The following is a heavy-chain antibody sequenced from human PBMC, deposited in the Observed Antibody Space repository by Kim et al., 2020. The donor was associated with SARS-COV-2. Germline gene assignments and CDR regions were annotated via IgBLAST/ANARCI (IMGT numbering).Heavy chain of an antibody. CDR3: ARSIAAAGTWENWFDP. D-gene: IGHD6-13*01. V-gene: IGHV4-59*13. CDR2: IYYSGST. CDR1: GGSISSYY. Sequence: SETLSLTCTVSGGSISSYYWSWIRQPPGKGLEWIGYIYYSGSTNYNPSLKSRVTISVDTSKNQFSLKLSSVTAADTAVYYCARSIAAAGTWENWFDPWGQGTLVTVSS. J-gene: IGHJ5*02.